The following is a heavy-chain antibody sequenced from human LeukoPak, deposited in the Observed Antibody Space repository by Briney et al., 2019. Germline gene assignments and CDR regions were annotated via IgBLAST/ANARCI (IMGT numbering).Heavy chain of an antibody. D-gene: IGHD3-9*01. CDR1: GASISSGGYY. CDR2: IYYSGST. Sequence: PSETLSLTCTVSGASISSGGYYWSWIRQHPGKGLEWIGYIYYSGSTYYNPSLKSRVSISVDTSKNQFSLTLKSVTAADTAVYYCARDKGLYDILTGGFDIWGQGTMVTVSS. CDR3: ARDKGLYDILTGGFDI. J-gene: IGHJ3*02. V-gene: IGHV4-31*03.